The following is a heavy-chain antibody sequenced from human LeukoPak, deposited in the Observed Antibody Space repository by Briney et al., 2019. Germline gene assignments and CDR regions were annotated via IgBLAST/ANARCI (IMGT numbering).Heavy chain of an antibody. J-gene: IGHJ4*02. CDR2: ISSSSSYT. V-gene: IGHV3-11*05. CDR1: GFTFSDYY. Sequence: GGSLRLSCAASGFTFSDYYVSWIRQAPGKGLEWVSYISSSSSYTNYADSVKGRFTISRDNAKNSLYLQMNSLRAEDTAVYYCARDNGGEYYFDYWGQGTLVTVSS. CDR3: ARDNGGEYYFDY. D-gene: IGHD4-17*01.